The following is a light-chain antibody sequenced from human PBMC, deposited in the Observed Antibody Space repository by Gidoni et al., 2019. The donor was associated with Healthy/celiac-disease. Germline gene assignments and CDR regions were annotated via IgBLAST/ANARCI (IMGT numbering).Light chain of an antibody. CDR1: QSVSNY. CDR2: DTS. Sequence: EVVWTQSPPTLSLSPRERATLACRASQSVSNYLAWYHQTGGQAPRPLIYDTSLRATGIPTRFSGSGASTAFTLTISSLEPADFGSYYCQQRASWPPTFGQGTRVDIK. CDR3: QQRASWPPT. V-gene: IGKV3-11*01. J-gene: IGKJ1*01.